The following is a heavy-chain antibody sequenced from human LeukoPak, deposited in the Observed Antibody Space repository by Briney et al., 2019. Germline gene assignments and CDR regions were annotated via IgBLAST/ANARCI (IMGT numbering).Heavy chain of an antibody. Sequence: PGGSLRLSCAASGFTFNNYAMNWVHQAPGKGLEWVSAITIGATDTFYLDSVKGRFTISRDNSKNTLYLQMSSLRAEDTAIYYCAKSRAADTTLLFDYWGQGTLVTVSS. V-gene: IGHV3-23*01. J-gene: IGHJ4*02. CDR1: GFTFNNYA. CDR3: AKSRAADTTLLFDY. CDR2: ITIGATDT. D-gene: IGHD6-13*01.